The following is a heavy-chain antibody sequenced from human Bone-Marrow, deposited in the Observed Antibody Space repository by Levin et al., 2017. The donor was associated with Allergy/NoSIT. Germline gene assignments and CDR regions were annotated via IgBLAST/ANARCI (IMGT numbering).Heavy chain of an antibody. CDR2: ISSSSSYI. V-gene: IGHV3-21*01. Sequence: GESLKISCAASGFTFSSYSMNWVRQAPGKGLEWVSSISSSSSYIYYADSVKGRFTISRDNAKNSLYLQMNSLRAEDTAVYYCASCSSTSCYGDYYYYYMDVWGKGTTVTVSS. CDR1: GFTFSSYS. D-gene: IGHD2-2*01. J-gene: IGHJ6*03. CDR3: ASCSSTSCYGDYYYYYMDV.